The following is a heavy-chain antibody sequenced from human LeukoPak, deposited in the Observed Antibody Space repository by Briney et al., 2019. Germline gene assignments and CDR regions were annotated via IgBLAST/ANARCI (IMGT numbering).Heavy chain of an antibody. V-gene: IGHV4-39*01. D-gene: IGHD2-15*01. CDR3: VRLGASVVVVAATEYFDY. CDR1: GGSISSSSYY. Sequence: SETLSLTCTVSGGSISSSSYYWGWIRQPPGKGLEWIGSIYYSGSTYYNPSLKSRVTISVDTSKNQFSLKLSSVTAADTAVYYCVRLGASVVVVAATEYFDYWGQGTLVTVSS. J-gene: IGHJ4*02. CDR2: IYYSGST.